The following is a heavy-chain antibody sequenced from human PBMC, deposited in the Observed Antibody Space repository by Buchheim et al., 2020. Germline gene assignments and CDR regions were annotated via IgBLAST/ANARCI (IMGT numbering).Heavy chain of an antibody. CDR2: ISDDGTNT. CDR1: GFTSSRYP. J-gene: IGHJ4*02. V-gene: IGHV3-30-3*01. CDR3: AKADDCSGGSRYCFDY. D-gene: IGHD2-15*01. Sequence: VQLMESGGGVVQPGKSLRLSCAASGFTSSRYPMHWVRQTPGKGLEWLAGISDDGTNTYYADSARGRFTISRDKNTLFLQMNSLRADDTALYYCAKADDCSGGSRYCFDYWGQGTL.